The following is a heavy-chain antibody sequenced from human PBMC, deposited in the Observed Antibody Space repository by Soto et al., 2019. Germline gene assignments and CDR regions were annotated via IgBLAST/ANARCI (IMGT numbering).Heavy chain of an antibody. D-gene: IGHD2-21*02. CDR3: ARHIVVVTASSNPFDP. CDR2: IIPIFGTA. Sequence: SVKVSCKASGGTFSGYAISWVRQAPGQGLEWMGGIIPIFGTANYAQKFQGRVTITADESTSTAYMELSSLRSEDTAVYYCARHIVVVTASSNPFDPWGQGTLVTVSS. J-gene: IGHJ5*02. CDR1: GGTFSGYA. V-gene: IGHV1-69*13.